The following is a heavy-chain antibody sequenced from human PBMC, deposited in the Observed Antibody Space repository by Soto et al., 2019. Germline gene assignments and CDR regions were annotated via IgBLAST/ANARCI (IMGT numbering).Heavy chain of an antibody. CDR1: GFTFTSSA. Sequence: SVKVSCKASGFTFTSSAMQWVRQARGQRLEWIGWIVVGSGNTNYAQKFQERVTITRDMSTSTAYMELSSLRSEDTAVYYCAADKGGYDYGNYYYYYLDVWGKGTTVTVSS. CDR3: AADKGGYDYGNYYYYYLDV. D-gene: IGHD5-12*01. V-gene: IGHV1-58*02. CDR2: IVVGSGNT. J-gene: IGHJ6*03.